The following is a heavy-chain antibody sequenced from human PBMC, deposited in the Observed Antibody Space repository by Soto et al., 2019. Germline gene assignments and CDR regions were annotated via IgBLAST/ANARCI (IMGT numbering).Heavy chain of an antibody. CDR2: ILHDGSAE. CDR3: ASSRDGYSFYFYYGMDG. Sequence: QVQLVESGGGVVQPGRSLRLSCAASGFIFTSYGMHWVRQAPGKGLEWMALILHDGSAEYYADSVKGRFTISRDNSKNTLYLQMNSLTAEDTAVYYCASSRDGYSFYFYYGMDGWGQGTTVTVSS. D-gene: IGHD4-4*01. CDR1: GFIFTSYG. J-gene: IGHJ6*02. V-gene: IGHV3-30*03.